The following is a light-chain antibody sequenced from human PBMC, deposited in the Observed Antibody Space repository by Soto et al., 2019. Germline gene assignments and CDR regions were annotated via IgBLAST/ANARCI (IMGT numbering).Light chain of an antibody. J-gene: IGKJ1*01. CDR3: QQYGTSPTT. Sequence: EIGMTQSPGTLSLSPGERATLSRRASQSVTSSYLAWDQHKPAQAPRFLMYRASSSATGIPDRFSGRGYGTDFTLTISRLEPDDFAVYYCQQYGTSPTTFGQGTNVDIK. CDR2: RAS. CDR1: QSVTSSY. V-gene: IGKV3-20*01.